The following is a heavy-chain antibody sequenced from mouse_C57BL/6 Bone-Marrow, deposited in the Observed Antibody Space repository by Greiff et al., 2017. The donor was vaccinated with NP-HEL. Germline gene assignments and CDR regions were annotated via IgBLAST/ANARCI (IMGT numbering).Heavy chain of an antibody. CDR3: ARKDYYYGSSYPFAY. Sequence: QVHVKQSGPELVKPGASVKISCKASGYTFTDYYINWVKQRPGQGLEWIGWIFPGSGSTYYNEKFKGKATLTVDKSSSTAYMLLSSLTSEDSAVYFCARKDYYYGSSYPFAYWGQGTLVTVSA. J-gene: IGHJ3*01. V-gene: IGHV1-75*01. CDR1: GYTFTDYY. D-gene: IGHD1-1*01. CDR2: IFPGSGST.